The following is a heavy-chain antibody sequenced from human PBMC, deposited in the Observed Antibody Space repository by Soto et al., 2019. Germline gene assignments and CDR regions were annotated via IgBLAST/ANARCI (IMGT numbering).Heavy chain of an antibody. D-gene: IGHD2-15*01. V-gene: IGHV1-69*01. J-gene: IGHJ5*02. Sequence: QVQLGQSGAEVKKPGSSVKVSCKASGGTFSSYAISWVRQAPGQGLEWMGGIIPIFGTANYAQKFQGRVTITADESTSTAYMELSSLRSEDTAVYYCARDSSGYCSGGSCYSWWFDPWGQGTLVTVSS. CDR1: GGTFSSYA. CDR3: ARDSSGYCSGGSCYSWWFDP. CDR2: IIPIFGTA.